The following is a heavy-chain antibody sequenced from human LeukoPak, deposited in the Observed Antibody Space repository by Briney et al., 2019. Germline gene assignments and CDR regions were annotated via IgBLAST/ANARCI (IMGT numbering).Heavy chain of an antibody. CDR3: ARHALSSNYYYYYMDV. CDR2: IYYSGST. CDR1: GYSISSGYY. Sequence: SETLSLTCTVSGYSISSGYYWGWIRQPPGKGLEWIGSIYYSGSTYYNPSLKSRVTISVDTSKNQFSLKLSSVTAADTAVYYCARHALSSNYYYYYMDVWGKGTTVTISS. D-gene: IGHD2-2*01. J-gene: IGHJ6*03. V-gene: IGHV4-38-2*02.